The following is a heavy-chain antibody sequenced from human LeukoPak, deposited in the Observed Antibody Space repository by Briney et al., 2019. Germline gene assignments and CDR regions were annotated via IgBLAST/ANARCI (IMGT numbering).Heavy chain of an antibody. CDR1: GFTVSSNY. J-gene: IGHJ4*02. D-gene: IGHD2-15*01. V-gene: IGHV3-53*01. Sequence: GGSLRLSCAASGFTVSSNYMSWVRQAPGKGLEWVSVIYSGGSTYYADSVKGRFTISRDNSKNTLYLQMNSLRAEDTAVYYCARGSWVAYYFDYWGQGTLVTGSS. CDR2: IYSGGST. CDR3: ARGSWVAYYFDY.